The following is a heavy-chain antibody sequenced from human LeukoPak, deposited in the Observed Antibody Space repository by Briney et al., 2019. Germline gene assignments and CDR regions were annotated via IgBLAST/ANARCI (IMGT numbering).Heavy chain of an antibody. D-gene: IGHD2-2*01. Sequence: RASVKVSCKASGYTFTGYYMHWVRQAPGQGLEWMGWINPNSGGTNYAQKFQGRVTMTRDTSISTAYMELSRLRSDDTAVYYCARDRWDIVVVPAADNWFDPWGQGTLVTVSS. CDR2: INPNSGGT. V-gene: IGHV1-2*02. CDR3: ARDRWDIVVVPAADNWFDP. CDR1: GYTFTGYY. J-gene: IGHJ5*02.